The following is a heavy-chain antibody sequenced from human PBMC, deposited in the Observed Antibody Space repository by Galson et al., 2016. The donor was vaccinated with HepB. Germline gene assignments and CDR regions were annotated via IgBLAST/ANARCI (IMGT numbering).Heavy chain of an antibody. CDR3: ARGEPYYNFWSGYNKGDSGNWFDP. D-gene: IGHD3-3*01. V-gene: IGHV4-34*01. J-gene: IGHJ5*02. CDR2: INHSGST. CDR1: GGSFSDYY. Sequence: SETLSLTCAVYGGSFSDYYWSWIRQSPGKGLEWIGNINHSGSTNCNSSLKSRVTISVDTSKNQFSLKLTSVTAADTAVYYCARGEPYYNFWSGYNKGDSGNWFDPWGQGTLVTVSS.